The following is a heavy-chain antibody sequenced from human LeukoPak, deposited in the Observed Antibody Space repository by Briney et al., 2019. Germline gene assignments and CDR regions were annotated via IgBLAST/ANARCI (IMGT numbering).Heavy chain of an antibody. CDR1: GYTFTGYY. D-gene: IGHD6-13*01. Sequence: GASVKVSCKASGYTFTGYYMHWVRQAPGQGLEWMGWINPNSGGTNYAQKFQGRVTMTRDTSISTAYMELSRLRSDDTAVYYCARPYSSSWYEDYYYMDVWGKGTTVTVSS. V-gene: IGHV1-2*02. J-gene: IGHJ6*03. CDR3: ARPYSSSWYEDYYYMDV. CDR2: INPNSGGT.